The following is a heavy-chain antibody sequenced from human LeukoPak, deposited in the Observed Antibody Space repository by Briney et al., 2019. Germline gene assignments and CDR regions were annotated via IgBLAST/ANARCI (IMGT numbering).Heavy chain of an antibody. Sequence: SETLSLTCAAYGGSFSGYYWSWIRQPPGKGLEWIGEINHSGSTNYNPSLKSRVTISVDTSKNQFSLKLSSVTAADTAVYYCARGLFITIFGVVIPYMDVWGKGTTVTVSS. CDR2: INHSGST. V-gene: IGHV4-34*01. CDR1: GGSFSGYY. D-gene: IGHD3-3*01. J-gene: IGHJ6*03. CDR3: ARGLFITIFGVVIPYMDV.